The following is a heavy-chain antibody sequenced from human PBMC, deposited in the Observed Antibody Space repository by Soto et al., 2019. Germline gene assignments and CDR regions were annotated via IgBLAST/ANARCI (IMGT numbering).Heavy chain of an antibody. CDR2: LSGSGGST. V-gene: IGHV3-23*01. Sequence: GGSLRLSCAASGFSFSNYGISWVRQAPGKGLEWVSSLSGSGGSTYYADSVKGRFTISRDNSKDTLYLQMNNLRAEDTAIFYCAKYARVRLTTGFDSWGQGTLVTAPQ. D-gene: IGHD4-17*01. CDR3: AKYARVRLTTGFDS. J-gene: IGHJ4*02. CDR1: GFSFSNYG.